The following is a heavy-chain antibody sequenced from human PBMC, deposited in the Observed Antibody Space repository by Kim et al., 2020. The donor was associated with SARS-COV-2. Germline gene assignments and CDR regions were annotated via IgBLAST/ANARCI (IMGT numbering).Heavy chain of an antibody. D-gene: IGHD6-6*01. J-gene: IGHJ4*02. Sequence: ASVKVSCKASGYTFTGYYMHWVRQAPGQGLEWMGRINPNSGGTNYAQKFQGRVTMTRDTSISTAYMELSRLRSDDTAVYYCARDPPAGYSSSPKTFDYWGQGTLVTVSS. V-gene: IGHV1-2*06. CDR1: GYTFTGYY. CDR2: INPNSGGT. CDR3: ARDPPAGYSSSPKTFDY.